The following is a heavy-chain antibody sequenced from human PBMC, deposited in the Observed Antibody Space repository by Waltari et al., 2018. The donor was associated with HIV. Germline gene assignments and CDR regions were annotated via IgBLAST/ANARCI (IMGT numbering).Heavy chain of an antibody. D-gene: IGHD6-6*01. CDR1: GFTFSSYA. CDR2: ISSSSTTI. J-gene: IGHJ4*02. CDR3: ARERFGSSYFGY. V-gene: IGHV3-48*04. Sequence: EVQLVESGGGLVQPGGSLRLSCAASGFTFSSYAMNWVRQAPGKGLEWDSCISSSSTTINYADSVKGRFTISRDNAKNLLYLQMSSLRAEDTAVYFCARERFGSSYFGYWGQGTLVTVSS.